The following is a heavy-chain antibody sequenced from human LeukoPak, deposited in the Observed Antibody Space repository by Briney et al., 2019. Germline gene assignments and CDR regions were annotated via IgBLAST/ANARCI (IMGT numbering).Heavy chain of an antibody. CDR2: ISGSGDET. Sequence: GGSLRLSCAASGFTFRNYAMSWVRQAPGKGLEWVSAISGSGDETNYADSVKGRFTISRDNAKNSLYLQMNSLRDEDTAVYYCARGRLVLHAFDIWGQGTMVTVSS. J-gene: IGHJ3*02. V-gene: IGHV3-23*01. CDR3: ARGRLVLHAFDI. CDR1: GFTFRNYA. D-gene: IGHD6-19*01.